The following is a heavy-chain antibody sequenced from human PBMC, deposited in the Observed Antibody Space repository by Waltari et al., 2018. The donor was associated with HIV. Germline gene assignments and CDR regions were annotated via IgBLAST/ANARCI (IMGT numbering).Heavy chain of an antibody. Sequence: QVHLVESGGGVVQPGGSLRLSCAVSGFSFRTYGMHWVRQGPGKVLEWVAFIRYDGSTKYYVDSVKGRFTISRDNSNNTLYLQMNSLRAEDTAVYYCAKGEWFGELIGPDYWGQGTLVTVSS. CDR1: GFSFRTYG. J-gene: IGHJ4*02. D-gene: IGHD3-10*01. CDR3: AKGEWFGELIGPDY. V-gene: IGHV3-30*02. CDR2: IRYDGSTK.